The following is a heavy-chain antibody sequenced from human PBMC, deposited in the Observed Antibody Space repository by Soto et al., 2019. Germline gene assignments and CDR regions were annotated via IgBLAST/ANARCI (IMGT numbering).Heavy chain of an antibody. CDR2: INPSGGTT. D-gene: IGHD2-2*01. J-gene: IGHJ4*02. CDR3: ARGPATAPDAY. Sequence: ASVKVSCKTSGYIFTSYYIRWVRQAPGQGLEWMGIINPSGGTTTYAQKFQGRVTMTRDTSTSTVYMELSSLRSEDTAVYCCARGPATAPDAYWGLGTLVTVSS. CDR1: GYIFTSYY. V-gene: IGHV1-46*01.